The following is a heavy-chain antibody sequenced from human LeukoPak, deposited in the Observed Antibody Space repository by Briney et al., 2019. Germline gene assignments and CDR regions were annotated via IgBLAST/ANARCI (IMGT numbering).Heavy chain of an antibody. CDR1: GGTFSSYA. CDR2: IIPIFGTA. J-gene: IGHJ4*02. V-gene: IGHV1-69*05. D-gene: IGHD3-10*01. Sequence: SVKVSCKASGGTFSSYAISWVRQAPGQGLEWMGRIIPIFGTANYAQKFQGRVTITTDESTSTAYMELSSLRSEDAAVYYCARDGAPYGGSGSYYPLYYFDYWGQGTLVTVSS. CDR3: ARDGAPYGGSGSYYPLYYFDY.